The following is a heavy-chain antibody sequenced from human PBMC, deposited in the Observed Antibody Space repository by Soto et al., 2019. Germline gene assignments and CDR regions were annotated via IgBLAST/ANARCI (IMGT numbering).Heavy chain of an antibody. J-gene: IGHJ6*02. D-gene: IGHD3-10*01. CDR1: GYTFTSYG. CDR2: ISAYNGNT. Sequence: QVQLVQSGAEVKKPGASVKVSCKASGYTFTSYGISWVRQAPGQGLEWMGWISAYNGNTNYAQKLQGRVTMTTDTXTXXAYMELRSLRSDDTAVYYCAIFLWFGELITYGMDVWGQGTTVTVSS. V-gene: IGHV1-18*01. CDR3: AIFLWFGELITYGMDV.